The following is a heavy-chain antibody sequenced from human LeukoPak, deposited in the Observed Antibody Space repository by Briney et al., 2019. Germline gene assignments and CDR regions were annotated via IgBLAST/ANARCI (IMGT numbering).Heavy chain of an antibody. CDR2: ISYDGSNK. J-gene: IGHJ4*02. CDR1: GFTFSSYA. V-gene: IGHV3-30*04. CDR3: ARGGYYYDSSGYSPDY. D-gene: IGHD3-22*01. Sequence: GALRLSCAAPGFTFSSYAMHWVRQAPGKGLGWGAVISYDGSNKYYADSVKGRFTISRDNSKNTLYLQMNSLRAEDTAVYYCARGGYYYDSSGYSPDYWGQGTLVTVSS.